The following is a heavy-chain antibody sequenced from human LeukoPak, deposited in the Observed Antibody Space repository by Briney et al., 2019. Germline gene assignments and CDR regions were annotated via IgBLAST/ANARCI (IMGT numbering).Heavy chain of an antibody. J-gene: IGHJ3*02. CDR2: IYYSGST. CDR1: GGSISSYY. D-gene: IGHD2/OR15-2a*01. V-gene: IGHV4-59*01. CDR3: ARKLSGAFDK. Sequence: SETLSLTCTVSGGSISSYYWSWIRQPPGKGLEWIGYIYYSGSTNYNPSLKSRVTISVDTSKNQFSLKLSSVTAVDTAVYYCARKLSGAFDKWGLGSMVTVSS.